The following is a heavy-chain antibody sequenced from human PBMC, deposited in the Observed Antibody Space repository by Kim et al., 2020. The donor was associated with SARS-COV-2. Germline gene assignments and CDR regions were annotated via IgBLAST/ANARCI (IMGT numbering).Heavy chain of an antibody. CDR2: INPSGGST. V-gene: IGHV1-46*03. Sequence: ASVKVSCKASGYTFTSYYMHWVRQAPGQGLAWMGIINPSGGSTSYAQKCQGRVTMTRDTSTSIVYTELSTLRSEDTAVYYLARGSGAITYYYYYGLDDWG. J-gene: IGHJ6*02. CDR1: GYTFTSYY. CDR3: ARGSGAITYYYYYGLDD. D-gene: IGHD2-21*01.